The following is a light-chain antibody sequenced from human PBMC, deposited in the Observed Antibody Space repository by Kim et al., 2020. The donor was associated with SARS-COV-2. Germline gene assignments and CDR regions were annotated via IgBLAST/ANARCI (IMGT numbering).Light chain of an antibody. CDR1: QSVSSSY. CDR3: QQDYNLLT. J-gene: IGKJ4*01. Sequence: PGERVTLSCRASQSVSSSYLTWYQQKPGQAPRLLIYGAYSRATGIPARFSGSGSGTDFTLTISSLQPEDFAVYYCQQDYNLLTFGGGTKVDI. V-gene: IGKV3D-7*01. CDR2: GAY.